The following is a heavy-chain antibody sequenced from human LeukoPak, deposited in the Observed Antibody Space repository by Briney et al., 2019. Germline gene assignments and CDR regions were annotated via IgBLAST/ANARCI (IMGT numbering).Heavy chain of an antibody. CDR1: GGSISSYY. CDR3: ARGPDYGDYARPDYYYYGMDV. Sequence: SETLSLTCTVSGGSISSYYWSWIRQPPGKGLEWIGYIYYSGSTNYNPSLKSRVTISVDTSKNQFSLKLSSVTAADTAVYYCARGPDYGDYARPDYYYYGMDVWGHGTTVTVSS. J-gene: IGHJ6*02. D-gene: IGHD4-17*01. V-gene: IGHV4-59*01. CDR2: IYYSGST.